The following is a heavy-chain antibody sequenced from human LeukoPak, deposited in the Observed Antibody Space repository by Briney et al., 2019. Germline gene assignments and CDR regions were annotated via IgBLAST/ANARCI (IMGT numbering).Heavy chain of an antibody. V-gene: IGHV3-7*05. CDR1: GFTFSSYA. J-gene: IGHJ4*02. CDR3: ARDLHYYDSSGYPDY. CDR2: IKQDGSEK. Sequence: PGRSLRLSCAASGFTFSSYAMHWVRQAPGKGLEWVANIKQDGSEKYYVDSVKGRFTISRDNAKNSLYLQMNSLRAEDTAVYYCARDLHYYDSSGYPDYWGQGTLVTVSS. D-gene: IGHD3-22*01.